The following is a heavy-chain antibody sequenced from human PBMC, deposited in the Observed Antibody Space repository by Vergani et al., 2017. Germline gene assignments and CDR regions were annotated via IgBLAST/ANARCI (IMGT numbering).Heavy chain of an antibody. Sequence: QVQLQQWGAGLLKPSEPLSLTCTVSGGSISSGSYYWSWIRQPAGKGLEWIGRIYTSGSTNYNPSLKSRVTISVDTSKNQCSLKLSSVTAADTAVYYCARSPTYSSSWYAFGKYYYYMDVWGKGTTGTVSS. CDR2: IYTSGST. D-gene: IGHD6-13*01. CDR1: GGSISSGSYY. CDR3: ARSPTYSSSWYAFGKYYYYMDV. V-gene: IGHV4-61*02. J-gene: IGHJ6*03.